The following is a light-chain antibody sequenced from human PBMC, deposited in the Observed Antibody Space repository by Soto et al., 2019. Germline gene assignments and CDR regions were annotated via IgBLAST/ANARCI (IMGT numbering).Light chain of an antibody. CDR1: SSDVGGYNY. CDR2: EVS. CDR3: SSYTGNTPFFV. V-gene: IGLV2-14*01. Sequence: QSVLTQPASVSGSDGQSITISCTGTSSDVGGYNYVSWYQQRPGKAPKLMIFEVSNRPSGVSNRFSGSKSDNTASLTISGLQGDDEADYYCSSYTGNTPFFVFGTGTKVTAL. J-gene: IGLJ1*01.